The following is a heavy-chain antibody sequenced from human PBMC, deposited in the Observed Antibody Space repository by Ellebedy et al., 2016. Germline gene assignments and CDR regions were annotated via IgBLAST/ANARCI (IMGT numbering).Heavy chain of an antibody. J-gene: IGHJ4*02. D-gene: IGHD3-10*01. Sequence: GGSLRLXXAASGFTFSSYAMNWVRQAPGKGLEWVSAISGSGGSTYYADSVKGRFTISRDNSKNTLYLQMNSLRAEDTAVYYCASRSGSYPPKIDYWGQGTLVTVSS. V-gene: IGHV3-23*01. CDR1: GFTFSSYA. CDR3: ASRSGSYPPKIDY. CDR2: ISGSGGST.